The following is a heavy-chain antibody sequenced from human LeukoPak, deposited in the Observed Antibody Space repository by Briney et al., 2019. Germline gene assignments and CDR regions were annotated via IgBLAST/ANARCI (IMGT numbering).Heavy chain of an antibody. Sequence: PGGSLRLSCAASGFTFSSYAMHWVRQAPGKGLEWVAVISYDGSNKYYADSVKGRFTISRDNSKNTLYLQMNSLRAEDTAVYYCARGHKRYYFDYWGQGTLVTVSS. CDR2: ISYDGSNK. V-gene: IGHV3-30*04. J-gene: IGHJ4*02. CDR3: ARGHKRYYFDY. CDR1: GFTFSSYA.